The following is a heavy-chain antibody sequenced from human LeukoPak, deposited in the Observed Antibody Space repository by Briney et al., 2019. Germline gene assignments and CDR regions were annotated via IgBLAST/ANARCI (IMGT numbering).Heavy chain of an antibody. CDR3: ARDGVGQTMSSAAAGFSFGSEGMDV. J-gene: IGHJ6*02. CDR2: INPNSGGT. CDR1: GYTFTGYY. D-gene: IGHD6-13*01. Sequence: ASVKVSCKASGYTFTGYYMHWVRQAPGQGLEWMGRINPNSGGTNYAQEFQGWVTMTRDTSISTAYMELSRLRSDDTAVYYCARDGVGQTMSSAAAGFSFGSEGMDVWGQGTTVTVSS. V-gene: IGHV1-2*04.